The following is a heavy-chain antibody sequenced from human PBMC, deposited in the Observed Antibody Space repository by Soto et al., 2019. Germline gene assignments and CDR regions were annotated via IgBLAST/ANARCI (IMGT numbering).Heavy chain of an antibody. V-gene: IGHV4-34*01. Sequence: QVQLQQWGAGLLKPSETLSLTCTVYGGSFSGYYWSWIRQPPGKGLEWIGEINHSGSTNYNPSLKSRVTISVDTSKNQFSLKLSSVTAADTAVYYCASFTSYYYGMDVWGQGTTVTVSS. CDR1: GGSFSGYY. CDR2: INHSGST. J-gene: IGHJ6*02. CDR3: ASFTSYYYGMDV.